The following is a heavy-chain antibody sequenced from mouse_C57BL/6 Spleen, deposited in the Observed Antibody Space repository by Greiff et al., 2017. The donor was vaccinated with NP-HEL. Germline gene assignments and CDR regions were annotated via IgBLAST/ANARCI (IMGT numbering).Heavy chain of an antibody. Sequence: QVQLQQPGAELVMPGASVKLSCKASGYTFTSYWMHWVKQRPGQGLEWIGEIDPSDSYTNYNQKFKGKSTLTVDKSSSTAYMQLSSLTSEDSAVYYCARSGNYSNYVYAMDYWGQGTSVTVSS. CDR2: IDPSDSYT. V-gene: IGHV1-69*01. J-gene: IGHJ4*01. CDR3: ARSGNYSNYVYAMDY. D-gene: IGHD2-5*01. CDR1: GYTFTSYW.